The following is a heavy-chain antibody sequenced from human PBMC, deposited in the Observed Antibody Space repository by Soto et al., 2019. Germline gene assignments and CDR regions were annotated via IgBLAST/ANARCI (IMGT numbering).Heavy chain of an antibody. D-gene: IGHD3-22*01. CDR2: IFYSGST. J-gene: IGHJ5*02. CDR3: ARHGVMAMIVVAPGSWFDP. Sequence: SETLSLTCTVSGGSISSGGYYWSWIRHHPGKGLEWIGYIFYSGSTFYSPSLKSRVTISVDTARNQFSLNLRSVTAADTAMYYCARHGVMAMIVVAPGSWFDPWGQGTLVTVSS. V-gene: IGHV4-31*03. CDR1: GGSISSGGYY.